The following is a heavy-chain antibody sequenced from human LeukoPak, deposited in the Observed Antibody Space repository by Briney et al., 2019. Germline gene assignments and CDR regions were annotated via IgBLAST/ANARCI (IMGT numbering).Heavy chain of an antibody. CDR1: GFTFDDYA. J-gene: IGHJ5*01. CDR2: ISWNSGSI. D-gene: IGHD6-13*01. CDR3: AKSPGYSSSWYWFDY. V-gene: IGHV3-9*03. Sequence: GGSPRLSCAASGFTFDDYAMHWVRQAPGKGLEWVSGISWNSGSIGYADSVKGRFTISRDNAKNSLYLQMNSQRAEDMALYYCAKSPGYSSSWYWFDYWGQGTLVTVSS.